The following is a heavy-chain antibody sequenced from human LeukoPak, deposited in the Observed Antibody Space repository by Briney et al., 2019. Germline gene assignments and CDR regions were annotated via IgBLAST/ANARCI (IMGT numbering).Heavy chain of an antibody. CDR1: GFTFSSYS. CDR3: ARSRAITIFGVVTPLGMHV. D-gene: IGHD3-3*01. V-gene: IGHV3-21*01. CDR2: ISSSSSYI. J-gene: IGHJ6*02. Sequence: TPGGSLRLSCAASGFTFSSYSMNWVRQAPGKGLEWVSSISSSSSYIYYADSVKGRFTISRDNAKYSLYLQMNSLRAEDTAVYYCARSRAITIFGVVTPLGMHVWGQGTTVTVSS.